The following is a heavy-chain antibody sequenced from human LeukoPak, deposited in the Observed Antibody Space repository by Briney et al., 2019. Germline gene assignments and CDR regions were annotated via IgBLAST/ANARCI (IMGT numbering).Heavy chain of an antibody. Sequence: GGSLRLSCAASGFTFSSYNMNWVRQAPGKGLEWVGRIKSKTDGGTTDYAAPVKGRFTISRDDSKNTLYLQMNSLKTEDTAVYYCTIAEQWELYYFDYWGQGTLVTVSS. CDR1: GFTFSSYN. D-gene: IGHD1-26*01. CDR3: TIAEQWELYYFDY. CDR2: IKSKTDGGTT. V-gene: IGHV3-15*01. J-gene: IGHJ4*02.